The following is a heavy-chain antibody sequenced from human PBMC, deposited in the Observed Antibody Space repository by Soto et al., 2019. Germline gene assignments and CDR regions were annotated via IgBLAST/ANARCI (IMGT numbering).Heavy chain of an antibody. CDR2: INTYNGNT. Sequence: QVQLVQSGAEVKNPGASVKVSCKASGYTFTRYGIGWARQAPGQGLEWMGWINTYNGNTNYAQNVQGRVTLTTDTSTSTAYMELRSLRSNATAIYYCAMVDVYVTPSPQDVWGQGTTVNFSS. V-gene: IGHV1-18*01. D-gene: IGHD3-16*01. CDR3: AMVDVYVTPSPQDV. J-gene: IGHJ6*02. CDR1: GYTFTRYG.